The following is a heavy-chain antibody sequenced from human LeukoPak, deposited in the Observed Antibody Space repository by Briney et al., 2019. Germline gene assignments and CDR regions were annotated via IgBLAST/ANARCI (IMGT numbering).Heavy chain of an antibody. D-gene: IGHD2-21*02. J-gene: IGHJ4*02. CDR1: GFTFGTYW. CDR2: IKQDGSGK. V-gene: IGHV3-7*01. Sequence: GGSLRLSCAASGFTFGTYWMSWVRQAPGKGLEWVAHIKQDGSGKYYMDSVKGRFTISRDNAKNSLFLQMNSLRAEDTAVYYCARDCGGDCSSDYWGQGTLVTVSS. CDR3: ARDCGGDCSSDY.